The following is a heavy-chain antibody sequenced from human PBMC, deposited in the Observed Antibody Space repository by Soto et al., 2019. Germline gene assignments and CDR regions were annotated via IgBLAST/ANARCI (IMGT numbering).Heavy chain of an antibody. CDR3: ASDYGDESYYYYGMDV. Sequence: SVKGSCKASVCTFSSYAISWVRQAQGQGLEWMGGIIPIFGTANYAQKFQGRVTITADESTSTAYMELSSLRSEDTAVYYCASDYGDESYYYYGMDVWGQGTTVTVSS. V-gene: IGHV1-69*13. CDR1: VCTFSSYA. J-gene: IGHJ6*02. D-gene: IGHD4-17*01. CDR2: IIPIFGTA.